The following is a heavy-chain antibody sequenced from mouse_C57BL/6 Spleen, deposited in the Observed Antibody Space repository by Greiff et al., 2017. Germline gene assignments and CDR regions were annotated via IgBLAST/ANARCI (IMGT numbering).Heavy chain of an antibody. J-gene: IGHJ2*01. CDR1: GYSITSGYY. D-gene: IGHD1-1*01. V-gene: IGHV3-6*01. CDR3: ARSYGSRPFDY. CDR2: IGYDGSN. Sequence: DVQLQQPGPGLVKPSQSLSLTCSVTGYSITSGYYRNWIRQFPGDKLEWMGYIGYDGSNNYNPSIKNRNSITSDTSKNQSFLKLNSVTTEDTATYYCARSYGSRPFDYWGQGTTLTVSS.